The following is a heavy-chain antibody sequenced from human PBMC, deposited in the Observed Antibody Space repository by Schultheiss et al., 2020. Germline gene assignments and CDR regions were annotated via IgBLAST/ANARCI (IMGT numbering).Heavy chain of an antibody. V-gene: IGHV3-74*01. J-gene: IGHJ6*03. CDR2: INSDGSST. D-gene: IGHD3-10*01. Sequence: GGSLRLSCAASGFTFSSYWMHWVRQAPGKGLVWVSRINSDGSSTSYADSVKGRFTISRDNAKNTLYLQMNSLRAEDTAVYYCARDSQDYYDSGSYSDYMDVWGKGTTVTVSS. CDR3: ARDSQDYYDSGSYSDYMDV. CDR1: GFTFSSYW.